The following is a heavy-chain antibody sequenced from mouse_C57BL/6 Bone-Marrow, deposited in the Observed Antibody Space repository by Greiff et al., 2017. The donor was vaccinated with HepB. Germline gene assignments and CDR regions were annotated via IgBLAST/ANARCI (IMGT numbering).Heavy chain of an antibody. J-gene: IGHJ2*01. CDR1: GYTFTSYG. CDR3: AREGAGSFDY. V-gene: IGHV1-81*01. Sequence: QVQLKESGAELARPGASVKLSCKASGYTFTSYGISWVKQRTGQGLEWIGEIYPRSGNTYYNEKFKGKATLTADKSSSTAYMELRSLTSEDSAVYFCAREGAGSFDYWGQGTTLTVSS. D-gene: IGHD1-1*01. CDR2: IYPRSGNT.